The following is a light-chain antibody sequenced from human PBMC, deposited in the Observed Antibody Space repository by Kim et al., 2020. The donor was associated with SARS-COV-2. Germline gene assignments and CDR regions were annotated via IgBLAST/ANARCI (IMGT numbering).Light chain of an antibody. CDR3: QQRSNWPRYS. Sequence: FSPGERATLSCRASQSFGVNLAWYQHKLGQAPRLLIYDASNRAIGVPDRFSGSGSGTDFTLTISSLEPEDFAIYYCQQRSNWPRYSFGQGTKLEI. CDR1: QSFGVN. J-gene: IGKJ2*03. CDR2: DAS. V-gene: IGKV3-11*01.